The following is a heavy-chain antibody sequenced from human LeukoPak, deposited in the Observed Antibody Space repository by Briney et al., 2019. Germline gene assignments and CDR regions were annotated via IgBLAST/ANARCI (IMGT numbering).Heavy chain of an antibody. D-gene: IGHD6-13*01. Sequence: GGSLRLSCAASGFTFSSYSMNWVRQAPGKGLEWVSYISSSSSTIYYADSVKGRFTISRDNAKNSLYLQMNSLRAEDTAVYYCARDRDSSSWWASWFDPWGQGTLVTVSS. J-gene: IGHJ5*02. CDR1: GFTFSSYS. CDR3: ARDRDSSSWWASWFDP. V-gene: IGHV3-48*04. CDR2: ISSSSSTI.